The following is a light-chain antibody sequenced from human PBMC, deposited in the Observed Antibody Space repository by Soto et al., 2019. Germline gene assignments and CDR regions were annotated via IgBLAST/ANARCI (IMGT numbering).Light chain of an antibody. CDR2: DAS. J-gene: IGKJ4*01. CDR3: HQSFDSLGLT. V-gene: IGKV1-39*01. CDR1: QNINNY. Sequence: DIQMTQSPSSLSASVGDRVTITCRASQNINNYLHWYQQKSGMAPKLLIYDASTLHTGVPSRFSSSETGTYFTLTISSLQPEDFATYYCHQSFDSLGLTFRGGTKVEIK.